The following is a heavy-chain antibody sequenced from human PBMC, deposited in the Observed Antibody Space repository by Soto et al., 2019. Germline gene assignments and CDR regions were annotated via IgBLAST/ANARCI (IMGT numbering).Heavy chain of an antibody. V-gene: IGHV5-51*01. CDR3: ARRVGTWPFHFDY. CDR2: IYPGDSET. J-gene: IGHJ4*02. CDR1: GYDFTTFW. Sequence: GESLKISCQGGGYDFTTFWNGWVRQMPGKGLEWMGIIYPGDSETRYSPSFEGRVTNSVDTSINTAYVQWSSLQASDTAIYYCARRVGTWPFHFDYWGQGTLVTVSS.